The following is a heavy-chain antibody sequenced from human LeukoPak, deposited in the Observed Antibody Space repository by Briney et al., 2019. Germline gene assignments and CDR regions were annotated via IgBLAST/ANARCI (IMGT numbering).Heavy chain of an antibody. CDR1: GYSFSKYW. CDR3: GRYGLSGNGYTSYFYYGMDF. Sequence: PGESLKISCTASGYSFSKYWIGWVRQTPGKGLEWMGFIYSDESPIRYSPSFEGQVPISADNSINTAYLQWNSLKASDTAMYYCGRYGLSGNGYTSYFYYGMDFWGQGTAVTVSS. V-gene: IGHV5-51*01. CDR2: IYSDESPI. J-gene: IGHJ6*02. D-gene: IGHD5-24*01.